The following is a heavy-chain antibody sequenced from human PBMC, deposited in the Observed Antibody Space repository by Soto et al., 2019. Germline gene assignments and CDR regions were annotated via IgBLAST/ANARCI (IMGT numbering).Heavy chain of an antibody. CDR2: IIPIFGTA. V-gene: IGHV1-69*01. CDR3: ARAETYYDFWSGYYLDHYGMDV. Sequence: QVQLVQSGAEVKKPGPSVKVSCKASGGTFSSYAISWVRQAPGQGLEWMGGIIPIFGTANYAQKFQGRVTITADESTSTAYMELSSLRSEDTAVYYCARAETYYDFWSGYYLDHYGMDVWGQGTTVTVSS. D-gene: IGHD3-3*01. CDR1: GGTFSSYA. J-gene: IGHJ6*02.